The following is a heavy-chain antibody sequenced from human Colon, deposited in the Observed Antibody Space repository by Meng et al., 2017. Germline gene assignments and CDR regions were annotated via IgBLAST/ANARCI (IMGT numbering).Heavy chain of an antibody. CDR1: GASVGGDY. CDR3: ARGPPAAS. CDR2: IHNTGST. Sequence: SETLSLTCTVSGASVGGDYWSWIRQPPGKGLEWIGYIHNTGSTNYNPSLKSRVTISIDTSKSQFSLELSSVTAADTAVYSCARGPPAASWGPGTLVTVSS. D-gene: IGHD2-15*01. V-gene: IGHV4-59*02. J-gene: IGHJ5*02.